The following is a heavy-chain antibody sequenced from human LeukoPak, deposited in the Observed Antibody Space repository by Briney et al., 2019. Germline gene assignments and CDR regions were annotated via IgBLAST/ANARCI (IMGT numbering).Heavy chain of an antibody. CDR3: ARGYSYGPYGCDV. CDR1: GFTFSDYY. CDR2: ISSSGGTI. J-gene: IGHJ6*02. V-gene: IGHV3-11*01. Sequence: GGSLRLSCAASGFTFSDYYMSWIRQAPGKGLEWVSYISSSGGTIYYADSVKGRFTISRDNAKNSLFLQMNSLRAEDTAVCYCARGYSYGPYGCDVWGQGTTVTVSS. D-gene: IGHD5-18*01.